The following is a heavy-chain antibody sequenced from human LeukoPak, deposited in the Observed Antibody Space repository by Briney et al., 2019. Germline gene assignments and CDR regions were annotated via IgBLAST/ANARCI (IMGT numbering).Heavy chain of an antibody. J-gene: IGHJ6*02. V-gene: IGHV3-23*01. CDR3: AKRYYDILTGYDV. Sequence: PGWSLRLSYAASGFTFSSYAMNWVRQAPGRGLEWVSAISGGGGTTYYADSVKGRFTISRDNSKNTLYMQMNSLRAEDTAVYYCAKRYYDILTGYDVWGQGTTVTVSS. CDR2: ISGGGGTT. CDR1: GFTFSSYA. D-gene: IGHD3-9*01.